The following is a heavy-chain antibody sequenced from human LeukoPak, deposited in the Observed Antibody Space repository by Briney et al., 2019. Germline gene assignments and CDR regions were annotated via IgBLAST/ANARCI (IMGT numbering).Heavy chain of an antibody. J-gene: IGHJ6*02. D-gene: IGHD2-2*01. CDR1: GYTFTGYY. Sequence: GASVTVSCKASGYTFTGYYMHWVRQAPGQGLEWMGRINPNSGGTNYAQKFQGRITMTRDTSISTAYMELSRLRSDDTAVYYCAREYCSSTSCLYGMDVWGQGTTVTVSS. CDR2: INPNSGGT. V-gene: IGHV1-2*06. CDR3: AREYCSSTSCLYGMDV.